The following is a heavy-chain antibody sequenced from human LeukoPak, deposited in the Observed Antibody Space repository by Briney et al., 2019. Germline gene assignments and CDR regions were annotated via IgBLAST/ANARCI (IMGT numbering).Heavy chain of an antibody. CDR2: ISSSSSTI. J-gene: IGHJ4*02. CDR3: ARGVSRNIAAAGNVVY. CDR1: GFTFSSYS. D-gene: IGHD6-13*01. Sequence: PGGSLRLSCAASGFTFSSYSMNWVRQAPGKGLEWVSYISSSSSTIYYADSVKGRFTISRDNAKNSLYLQMNSLRAEDTAVYYCARGVSRNIAAAGNVVYWGQGTLVTVSS. V-gene: IGHV3-48*04.